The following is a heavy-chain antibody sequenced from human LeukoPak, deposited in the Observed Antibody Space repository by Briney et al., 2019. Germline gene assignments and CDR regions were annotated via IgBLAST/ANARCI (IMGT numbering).Heavy chain of an antibody. J-gene: IGHJ4*02. CDR1: GGSISSDY. CDR3: ARDYYGSFDY. V-gene: IGHV4-4*07. D-gene: IGHD3-10*01. Sequence: SETLSLTCTLSGGSISSDYWSWIRQPAGKGLEWLGRIYTSGSTNYNPSLKSRVTISVDTSKNQFSLKLSSVSAGDTAVYYCARDYYGSFDYWGQGTMVTVS. CDR2: IYTSGST.